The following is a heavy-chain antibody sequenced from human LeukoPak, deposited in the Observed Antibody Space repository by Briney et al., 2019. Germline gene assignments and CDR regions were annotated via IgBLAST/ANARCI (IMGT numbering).Heavy chain of an antibody. Sequence: RGESLQISCKGSGYSFTSYWIGWVRQLPGKGLEWMGIIYPGDSDTRYSPSFQGQVTISADKSISTAYLQWSSLKASDTAMYYCASPTAMASNAFDIWGQGTMVTVSS. D-gene: IGHD5-18*01. CDR3: ASPTAMASNAFDI. CDR2: IYPGDSDT. J-gene: IGHJ3*02. V-gene: IGHV5-51*01. CDR1: GYSFTSYW.